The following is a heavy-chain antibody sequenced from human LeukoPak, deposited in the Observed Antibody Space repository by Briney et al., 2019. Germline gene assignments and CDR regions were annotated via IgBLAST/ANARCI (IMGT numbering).Heavy chain of an antibody. J-gene: IGHJ4*02. CDR1: GGSFSGYY. CDR3: ATRSITSSY. CDR2: INHSGST. Sequence: SETLSLTCAVYGGSFSGYYWSWIRQPPGKGLEWIGEINHSGSTNYNPSLKSRVTTSVDTSKNQFSLKLSSVTAADTAVYYCATRSITSSYWGQGTLVTVSS. V-gene: IGHV4-34*01. D-gene: IGHD3-10*01.